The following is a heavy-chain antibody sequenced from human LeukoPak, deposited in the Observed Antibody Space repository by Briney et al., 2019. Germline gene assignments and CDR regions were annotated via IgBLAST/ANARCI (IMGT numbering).Heavy chain of an antibody. CDR3: AKYMPPAMQPFFDY. D-gene: IGHD2-2*01. V-gene: IGHV3-23*01. J-gene: IGHJ4*02. CDR1: GFTFSSCP. Sequence: GGSLRLSCAASGFTFSSCPMSWVRQAPGKGLEWVSSISGGGSNTYYADSVKGRFTISRDDSKNTLYLQMNSLRAEDTAVYYCAKYMPPAMQPFFDYWGLGTLVTVSS. CDR2: ISGGGSNT.